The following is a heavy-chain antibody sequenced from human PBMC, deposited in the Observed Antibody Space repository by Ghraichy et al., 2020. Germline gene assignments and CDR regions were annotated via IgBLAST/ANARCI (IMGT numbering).Heavy chain of an antibody. CDR1: GCTFSNYW. D-gene: IGHD5-24*01. CDR2: INGGGTST. CDR3: AKVTGYNWFDY. Sequence: LSLTCAASGCTFSNYWMHWVHQAPGKGLVWVSRINGGGTSTNYADSVKGRFTISRDNAKNTLYLQMNSLRAEDTAVYYCAKVTGYNWFDYWGQGTLVIVSS. V-gene: IGHV3-74*01. J-gene: IGHJ4*02.